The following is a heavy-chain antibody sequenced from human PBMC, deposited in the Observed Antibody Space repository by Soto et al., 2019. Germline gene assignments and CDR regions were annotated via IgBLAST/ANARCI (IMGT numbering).Heavy chain of an antibody. V-gene: IGHV3-21*01. CDR1: GFTFSSYS. Sequence: GGSLRLSCTASGFTFSSYSMNWVRQAPGKGLEWVSSISSSSSYIYYADSVKGRFTISRDNAKNSLYLQMNSLRAEDTAVYYCARIAADAFDIWGQGTMVTVSS. CDR2: ISSSSSYI. CDR3: ARIAADAFDI. J-gene: IGHJ3*02. D-gene: IGHD6-13*01.